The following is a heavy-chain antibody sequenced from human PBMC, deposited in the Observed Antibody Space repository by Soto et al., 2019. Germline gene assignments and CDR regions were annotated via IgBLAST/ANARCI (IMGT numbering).Heavy chain of an antibody. CDR3: ARDKARRLSRDSDAFDI. V-gene: IGHV3-21*01. J-gene: IGHJ3*02. D-gene: IGHD2-2*01. CDR1: GFTFSSYS. Sequence: EVQLVESGGGLVKPGGSLRLSCAASGFTFSSYSMNWVRQAPGKGLEWVSSISSSSSYIYYADSVKGRFTISRDNAKNSLYLQMNSLRAEDTAVYYCARDKARRLSRDSDAFDIWGQGTMVTVSS. CDR2: ISSSSSYI.